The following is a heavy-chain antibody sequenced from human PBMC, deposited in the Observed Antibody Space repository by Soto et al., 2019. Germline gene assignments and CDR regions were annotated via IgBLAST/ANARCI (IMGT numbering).Heavy chain of an antibody. Sequence: QVQLVQSGAVIKKPGSSVKVSCKASGGTFSSYIITWVRHAPGQGLEWMGRIIPILGIVNYAQKFQGRVTITADKSTNTAYMELSGLRSEDTAVYYCAREDKLVDDTINYWGQGTLVTVSS. J-gene: IGHJ4*02. CDR3: AREDKLVDDTINY. CDR1: GGTFSSYI. CDR2: IIPILGIV. D-gene: IGHD2-21*01. V-gene: IGHV1-69*08.